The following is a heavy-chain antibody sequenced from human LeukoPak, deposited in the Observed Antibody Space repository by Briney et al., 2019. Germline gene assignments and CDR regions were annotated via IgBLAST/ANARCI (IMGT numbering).Heavy chain of an antibody. CDR3: ARATSGSYYYYFDY. Sequence: PGGSLRLSCAASGFTFSDHYMDWVRQAPGKGLEWVGRTRNKANRYTTEYAASVTGRFTISRDDSKNSLYLQMNSQKTEDTAVYYCARATSGSYYYYFDYWGQGTLVTVSS. J-gene: IGHJ4*02. D-gene: IGHD1-26*01. CDR2: TRNKANRYTT. V-gene: IGHV3-72*01. CDR1: GFTFSDHY.